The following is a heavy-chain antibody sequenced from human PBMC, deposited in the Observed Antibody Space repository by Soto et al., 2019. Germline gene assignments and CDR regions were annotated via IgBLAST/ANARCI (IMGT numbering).Heavy chain of an antibody. V-gene: IGHV1-69*04. CDR1: GGTFSSYT. Sequence: QVQVVQSGAEVKKPGSSVKVSCKASGGTFSSYTITWVRQAPGQGLEWLGRNIPIFGVTNYVQKFQDRLTVSADRPTTTAYMELISLKSADTAVYYCVRDWEGTTLTWWYWDSWGQGTLVTVSS. J-gene: IGHJ4*02. CDR2: NIPIFGVT. D-gene: IGHD2-15*01. CDR3: VRDWEGTTLTWWYWDS.